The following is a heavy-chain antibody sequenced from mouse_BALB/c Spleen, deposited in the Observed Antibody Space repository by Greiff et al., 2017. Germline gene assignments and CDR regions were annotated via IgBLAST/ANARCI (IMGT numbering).Heavy chain of an antibody. CDR2: INPSNGGT. CDR3: TRREDYRYDGAWFAY. J-gene: IGHJ3*01. Sequence: VQVVESGAELVKPGASVKLSCKASGYTFTSYYMYWVKQRPGQGLEWIGEINPSNGGTNFNEKFKSKATLTVDKSSSTAYMQLSSLTSEDSAVYYCTRREDYRYDGAWFAYWGQGTLVTVSA. D-gene: IGHD2-14*01. V-gene: IGHV1S81*02. CDR1: GYTFTSYY.